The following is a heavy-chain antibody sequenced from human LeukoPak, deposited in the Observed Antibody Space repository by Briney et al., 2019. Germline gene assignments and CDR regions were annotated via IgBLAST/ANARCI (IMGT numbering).Heavy chain of an antibody. CDR1: GGSISSSSYY. Sequence: PSETLSLTCTVSGGSISSSSYYWGWIRQPPGKGLEWIGSIYYSGSTNYNPSLKSRVTISVDTSKNQFSLKLSSVTAADTAVYYCASQRIAVAAQLRSPNYYFDYWGQGTLVTVSS. D-gene: IGHD6-19*01. CDR3: ASQRIAVAAQLRSPNYYFDY. J-gene: IGHJ4*02. V-gene: IGHV4-39*07. CDR2: IYYSGST.